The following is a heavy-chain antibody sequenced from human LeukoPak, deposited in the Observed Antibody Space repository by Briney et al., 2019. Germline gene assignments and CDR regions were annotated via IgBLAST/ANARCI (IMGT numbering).Heavy chain of an antibody. CDR2: FNPNSGVT. V-gene: IGHV1-2*02. Sequence: ASVKVSCKASGYSFTDYYIHWVRQAPGQGREWRGGFNPNSGVTNYAQKFQGRVTITRDTSISTAYMELSRLRSDDTAVYYCARGGPGYCSSTSCYTWDAFDIWGQGTMVTVSS. CDR3: ARGGPGYCSSTSCYTWDAFDI. CDR1: GYSFTDYY. J-gene: IGHJ3*02. D-gene: IGHD2-2*02.